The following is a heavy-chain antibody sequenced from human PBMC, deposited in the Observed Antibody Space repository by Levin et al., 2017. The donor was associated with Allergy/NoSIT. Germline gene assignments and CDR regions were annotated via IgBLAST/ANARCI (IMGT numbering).Heavy chain of an antibody. CDR2: ISSSSSYI. CDR3: ARDDSGDVGSYYYDSRVFGDY. V-gene: IGHV3-21*01. J-gene: IGHJ4*02. Sequence: GGSLRLSCAASGFTFSSYSMNWVRQAPGKGLEWVSSISSSSSYIYYADSVKGRFTISRDNAKNSLYLQMNRLRAEDTAVYYCARDDSGDVGSYYYDSRVFGDYWGQGTLVTVSS. D-gene: IGHD3-22*01. CDR1: GFTFSSYS.